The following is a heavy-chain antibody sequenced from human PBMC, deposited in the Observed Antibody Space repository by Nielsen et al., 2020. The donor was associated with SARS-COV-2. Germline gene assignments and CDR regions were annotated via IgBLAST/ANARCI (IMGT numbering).Heavy chain of an antibody. CDR2: ISGSGGTR. V-gene: IGHV3-23*01. CDR3: TKDEEIAVVPAAPDY. J-gene: IGHJ4*02. CDR1: GFTFNNYA. Sequence: GESLKIFCAASGFTFNNYAMSWVRQAPGKGLEWVSGISGSGGTRDYADSVKGRFTISRDNSKNTLYLQMNSLRVEDTAVYYCTKDEEIAVVPAAPDYWGQGTLVTVSS. D-gene: IGHD2-2*01.